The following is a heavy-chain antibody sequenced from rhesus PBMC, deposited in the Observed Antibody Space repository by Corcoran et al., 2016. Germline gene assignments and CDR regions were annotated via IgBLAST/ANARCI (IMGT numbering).Heavy chain of an antibody. CDR1: GYSISRCFG. J-gene: IGHJ6*01. Sequence: QVQLQESGPGLVKPSETLSLTCAVSGYSISRCFGWSCFRQPPGQALEWIGYIGCSSGSTNYNPSLKSRVTMSKDTSKNQFSLKLSSVTAADTAVYYCAREDSYYGLDSWGQGVVVTVSS. CDR3: AREDSYYGLDS. CDR2: IGCSSGST. V-gene: IGHV4-127*01. D-gene: IGHD1-1-1*01.